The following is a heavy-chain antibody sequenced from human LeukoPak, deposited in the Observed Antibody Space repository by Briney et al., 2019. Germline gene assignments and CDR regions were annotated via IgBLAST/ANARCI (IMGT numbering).Heavy chain of an antibody. D-gene: IGHD6-19*01. Sequence: ASVKVSCKASGYTFTSYYMRWVRQAPGQGLEWLGIINPSGGSTSYAQKFQGRVTMTRDTSTSTVYMELSSLRSEDTVVYYCARDGRVAGTGENWFDPWGQGTLVTVSS. CDR2: INPSGGST. V-gene: IGHV1-46*01. CDR3: ARDGRVAGTGENWFDP. J-gene: IGHJ5*02. CDR1: GYTFTSYY.